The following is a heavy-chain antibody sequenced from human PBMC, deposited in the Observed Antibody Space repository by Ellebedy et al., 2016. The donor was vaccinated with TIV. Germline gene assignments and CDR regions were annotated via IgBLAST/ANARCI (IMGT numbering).Heavy chain of an antibody. CDR2: INVADGNT. D-gene: IGHD2-15*01. V-gene: IGHV1-3*01. CDR3: ARDPLGYCSGGSCTNNWFDP. CDR1: GYTFTQYA. Sequence: AASVKVSCKASGYTFTQYAIHWVRQAPGQSPEYMGWINVADGNTKYSQKFQGRVTFTRDTSANTVYMHLSDLRSDDSAVYYCARDPLGYCSGGSCTNNWFDPWGQGTLVTVSS. J-gene: IGHJ5*02.